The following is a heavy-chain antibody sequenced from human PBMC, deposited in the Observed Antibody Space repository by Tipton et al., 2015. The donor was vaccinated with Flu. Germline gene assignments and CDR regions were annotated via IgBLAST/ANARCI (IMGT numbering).Heavy chain of an antibody. V-gene: IGHV4-4*07. Sequence: LRLSCTVSGGSISSYYWSWIRQPAGKGLEWIGRIYTSGSTNYNPSLKSRVTMSVDTSKNQFSLKLSSVTAADTAVYYCAREVPGGATSFDYWGQGTLVTVSS. J-gene: IGHJ4*02. CDR1: GGSISSYY. CDR3: AREVPGGATSFDY. D-gene: IGHD1-26*01. CDR2: IYTSGST.